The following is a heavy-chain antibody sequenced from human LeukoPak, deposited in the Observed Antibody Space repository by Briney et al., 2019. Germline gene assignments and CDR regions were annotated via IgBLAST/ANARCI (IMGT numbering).Heavy chain of an antibody. CDR3: ARDFTYYDILTGYPRHYFDY. CDR1: GGSISSYY. J-gene: IGHJ4*02. CDR2: IYTSGST. Sequence: SETLSLTCTVSGGSISSYYWSWIRQPAGKGLEWIGRIYTSGSTNYNPSLKSRVTMSVDASKNQFSLKLSSVTAADTAVYYCARDFTYYDILTGYPRHYFDYWDQGTLVTVSS. D-gene: IGHD3-9*01. V-gene: IGHV4-4*07.